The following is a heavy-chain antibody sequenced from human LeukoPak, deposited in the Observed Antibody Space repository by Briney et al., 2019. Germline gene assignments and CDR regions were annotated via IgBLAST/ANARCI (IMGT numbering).Heavy chain of an antibody. CDR1: GGSVTSGNYY. CDR3: AREPPGY. J-gene: IGHJ4*02. Sequence: PSETLSLXCTISGGSVTSGNYYWNWSRQPAGKGLEWIGRIYTNGGASYNPSLKSRVTISIDASKNQFSLKLSSVTAADTAVYYCAREPPGYWGQGVLVTVSS. V-gene: IGHV4-61*02. CDR2: IYTNGGA.